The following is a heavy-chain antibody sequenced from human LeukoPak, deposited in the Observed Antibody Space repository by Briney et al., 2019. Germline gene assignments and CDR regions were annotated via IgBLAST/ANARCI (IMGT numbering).Heavy chain of an antibody. D-gene: IGHD5-24*01. CDR3: TTSSVRDGYNYDY. CDR1: GFTFSNAW. V-gene: IGHV3-15*07. CDR2: IKSKTDGGTT. J-gene: IGHJ4*02. Sequence: PGGSLRLSCAASGFTFSNAWMNWVRQAPGKGLEWVGRIKSKTDGGTTDYAAPVKGRFTISRGDSKNTLYLQMNSLKTEDTAVYYCTTSSVRDGYNYDYWGQGTLVTVSS.